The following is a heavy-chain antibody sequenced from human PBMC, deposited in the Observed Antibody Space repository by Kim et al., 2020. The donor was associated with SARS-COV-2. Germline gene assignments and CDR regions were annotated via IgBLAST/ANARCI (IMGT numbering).Heavy chain of an antibody. D-gene: IGHD3-10*01. CDR1: GFSVTANY. J-gene: IGHJ4*02. V-gene: IGHV3-66*01. CDR3: AIVYGSGSYYFDN. Sequence: GGSLRLSCEPSGFSVTANYMSWVRQAPGKGLECVSVVYSGDRTFYADSVMGRFTSFRDISNNTMYLQMHNLRAEDTAIYYCAIVYGSGSYYFDNWGPETVVSVSS. CDR2: VYSGDRT.